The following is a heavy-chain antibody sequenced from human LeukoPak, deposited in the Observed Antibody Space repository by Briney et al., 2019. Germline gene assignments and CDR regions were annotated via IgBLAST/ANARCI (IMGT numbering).Heavy chain of an antibody. CDR2: ISSSSSYI. V-gene: IGHV3-21*01. Sequence: PGGSLRLSCAASGFTFSSYSMNWVRQAPGKGLEWVSPISSSSSYIYYADSVKGRFTISRDNAKNSLYLQMNSMRAENTAVYYCARDLIRLRFLEWAFDYWGQGTLVTVSS. J-gene: IGHJ4*02. D-gene: IGHD3-3*01. CDR3: ARDLIRLRFLEWAFDY. CDR1: GFTFSSYS.